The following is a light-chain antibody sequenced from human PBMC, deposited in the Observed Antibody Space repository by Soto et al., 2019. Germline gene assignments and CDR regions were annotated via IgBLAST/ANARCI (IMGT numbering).Light chain of an antibody. CDR1: SGHSSYA. Sequence: QPVLTQSPSASASLGASVKLTCTLSSGHSSYAIAWHQQQPEKGPRYLMNLKSDGSHSKGDGIPDRFSGSSSGAERYLTISSLQSEDEADYYCQTWGTGSVVFGGGTQLTVL. V-gene: IGLV4-69*01. CDR2: LKSDGSH. J-gene: IGLJ2*01. CDR3: QTWGTGSVV.